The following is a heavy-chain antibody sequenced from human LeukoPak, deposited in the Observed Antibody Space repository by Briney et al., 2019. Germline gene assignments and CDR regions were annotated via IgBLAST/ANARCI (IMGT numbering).Heavy chain of an antibody. CDR2: ISYDGGNK. CDR3: AKDPGASYYDSSGYYPSSIDY. Sequence: GGSLRLSCAASGFXFSSYGMHWVRQAPGKGLEWVAVISYDGGNKYYADSVKGRFTISRDNSKNTLHLQMNSLRAEDTAVYYCAKDPGASYYDSSGYYPSSIDYWGQGTLVTVSS. J-gene: IGHJ4*02. CDR1: GFXFSSYG. D-gene: IGHD3-22*01. V-gene: IGHV3-30*18.